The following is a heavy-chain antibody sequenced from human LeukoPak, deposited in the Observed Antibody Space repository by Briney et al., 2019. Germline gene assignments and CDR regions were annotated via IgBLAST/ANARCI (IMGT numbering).Heavy chain of an antibody. Sequence: ASVTVSCKTSGYTFNAYYMHWVRQAPGQGLEWMGWINPNSGGSNYAQKFQGRVTMTSDTSINTAYMELSRLISDDTAVYYCAKDSPYYYDSSGYYAGEVGDYWGQGTLVTVSS. CDR3: AKDSPYYYDSSGYYAGEVGDY. V-gene: IGHV1-2*02. J-gene: IGHJ4*02. CDR1: GYTFNAYY. CDR2: INPNSGGS. D-gene: IGHD3-22*01.